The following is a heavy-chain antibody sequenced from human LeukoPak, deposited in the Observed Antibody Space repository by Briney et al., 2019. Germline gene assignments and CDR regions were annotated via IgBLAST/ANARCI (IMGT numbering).Heavy chain of an antibody. V-gene: IGHV1-69*04. D-gene: IGHD3-9*01. Sequence: GSAVKVSCKASGGTCSSYAISWVRQAPGQGLEWMGRIIPILGIANYAQKFQGRVTVTADRSTSTAHKELSSLRSEDTAVYYCAVTYYDILTGYYKNWFDPWGQGTLVTVSS. J-gene: IGHJ5*02. CDR1: GGTCSSYA. CDR3: AVTYYDILTGYYKNWFDP. CDR2: IIPILGIA.